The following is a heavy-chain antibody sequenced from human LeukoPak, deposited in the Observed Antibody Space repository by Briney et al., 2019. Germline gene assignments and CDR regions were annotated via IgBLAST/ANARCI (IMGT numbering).Heavy chain of an antibody. J-gene: IGHJ4*02. CDR1: GDSISSGGYY. Sequence: SETLSLTCTVSGDSISSGGYYWSWIRQPPEKGPEWIGYIYHSGSTNYNPSLKSRVTISVDTSKNQFSLKLSSVTAADTAVYYCARGRGYCSGGSCFFDYWGQGTLVTVSS. D-gene: IGHD2-15*01. CDR3: ARGRGYCSGGSCFFDY. CDR2: IYHSGST. V-gene: IGHV4-30-2*01.